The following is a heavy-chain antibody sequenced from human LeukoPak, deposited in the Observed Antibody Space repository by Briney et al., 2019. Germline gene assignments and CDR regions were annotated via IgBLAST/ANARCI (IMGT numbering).Heavy chain of an antibody. J-gene: IGHJ4*02. V-gene: IGHV3-23*01. Sequence: PGGSLRLPCAASGFTFSSYAMSWVRQAPGKGLEWVSAISGSGGSTYYVDSAKGRFTISRDNSKNTLYLQMNSLRAEDTAVYYCAKDQYITIFGTFDYWGQGTLVTVSS. D-gene: IGHD3-3*01. CDR3: AKDQYITIFGTFDY. CDR1: GFTFSSYA. CDR2: ISGSGGST.